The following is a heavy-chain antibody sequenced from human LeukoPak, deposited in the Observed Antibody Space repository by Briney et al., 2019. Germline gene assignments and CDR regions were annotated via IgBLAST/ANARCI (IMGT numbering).Heavy chain of an antibody. Sequence: GGSLRLSCATSGFIFSNSWMSWVRQGPGKGLEWVAVISYDGSNKYYADSVKGRFTISRDNSKNTLYLQMNSLRAEDTAVYYCARGFGNYYDSSGTDYWGQGTLVTVSS. CDR2: ISYDGSNK. CDR3: ARGFGNYYDSSGTDY. CDR1: GFIFSNSW. V-gene: IGHV3-30-3*01. J-gene: IGHJ4*02. D-gene: IGHD3-22*01.